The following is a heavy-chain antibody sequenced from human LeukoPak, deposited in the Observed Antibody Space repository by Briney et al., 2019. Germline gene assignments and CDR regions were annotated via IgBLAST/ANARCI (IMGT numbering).Heavy chain of an antibody. Sequence: PGGSLRHSCAASGFTFIKSAMTWVRQAPGTGLEWVSAISGRSDYTYYADYVKGRFTISRDNSRNMLYLQMSSLRAGDTAVYYCAKRESEESGPIDCWGQGTQVTVSS. D-gene: IGHD5-12*01. CDR3: AKRESEESGPIDC. CDR2: ISGRSDYT. J-gene: IGHJ4*02. CDR1: GFTFIKSA. V-gene: IGHV3-23*01.